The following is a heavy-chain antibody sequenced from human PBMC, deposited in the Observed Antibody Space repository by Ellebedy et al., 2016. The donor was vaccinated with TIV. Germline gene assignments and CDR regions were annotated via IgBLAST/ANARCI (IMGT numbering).Heavy chain of an antibody. J-gene: IGHJ3*02. Sequence: MPSETLSLTCSVSRGSISSYFWSWIRQPPGKGLEWIGFIDYRGTTNYNSSLRSRVTLSIDTSRNQLSLKLSSVTAADTAVYYCARDGQLAFDIWGQGTMVTLSS. CDR3: ARDGQLAFDI. CDR2: IDYRGTT. CDR1: RGSISSYF. V-gene: IGHV4-59*01. D-gene: IGHD1-1*01.